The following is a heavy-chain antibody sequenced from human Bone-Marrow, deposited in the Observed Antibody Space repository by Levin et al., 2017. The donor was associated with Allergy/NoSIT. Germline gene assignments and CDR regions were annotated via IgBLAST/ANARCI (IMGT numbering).Heavy chain of an antibody. D-gene: IGHD3-16*01. CDR2: MYHSGIT. V-gene: IGHV4-30-4*01. J-gene: IGHJ4*03. Sequence: SETLSLTCTVSGGSISFGDYYWSWIRQPPGKGLEWIGYMYHSGITYYNPSLESRVTISGDTSNNQFSLKLTSVTAADTAVYYCVRGGFGGDGYIDYWGQGTLVTVSS. CDR1: GGSISFGDYY. CDR3: VRGGFGGDGYIDY.